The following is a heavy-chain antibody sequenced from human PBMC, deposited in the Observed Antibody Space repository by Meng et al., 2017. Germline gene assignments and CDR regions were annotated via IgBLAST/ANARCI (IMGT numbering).Heavy chain of an antibody. D-gene: IGHD3-16*02. CDR2: ISSSGSTI. Sequence: GRVVDSGGGLVKPGGSLRRSCAASGFTFSDYYMSWIRQAPGKGLEWVSYISSSGSTIYYADSVKGRFTISRDNAKNSLYLQMNSLRAEDTAVYYCAREASYYDYVWGSYRDYWGQGTLVTVSS. V-gene: IGHV3-11*01. J-gene: IGHJ4*02. CDR3: AREASYYDYVWGSYRDY. CDR1: GFTFSDYY.